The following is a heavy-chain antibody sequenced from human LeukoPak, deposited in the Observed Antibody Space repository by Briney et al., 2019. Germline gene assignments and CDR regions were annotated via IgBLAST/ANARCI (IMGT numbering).Heavy chain of an antibody. V-gene: IGHV3-11*01. J-gene: IGHJ4*02. CDR2: ISSSGNTI. Sequence: PGGSLRLSCAASGFTFSDYYMSWIRQAPGKVLEWVPYISSSGNTIYYADSVKGRFTISRDNAKNSLYLQMNSLRAEDTAVYYCASLGGTRLTYYYDSSERDYWGQGTLVTVSS. CDR1: GFTFSDYY. D-gene: IGHD3-22*01. CDR3: ASLGGTRLTYYYDSSERDY.